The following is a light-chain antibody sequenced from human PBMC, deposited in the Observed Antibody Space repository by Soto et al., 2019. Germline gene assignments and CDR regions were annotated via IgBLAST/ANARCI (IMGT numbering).Light chain of an antibody. CDR3: QQYGSSPIT. J-gene: IGKJ5*01. CDR1: QSISDT. Sequence: EIVMTQSPVTLSVSPGGRATLSCRASQSISDTLAWYQQKPGQAPRLLIHGASTRAPGFPARFSGSGSGTDFTLTISRLEPEDFAVYYCQQYGSSPITFGQGTRLEIK. CDR2: GAS. V-gene: IGKV3-20*01.